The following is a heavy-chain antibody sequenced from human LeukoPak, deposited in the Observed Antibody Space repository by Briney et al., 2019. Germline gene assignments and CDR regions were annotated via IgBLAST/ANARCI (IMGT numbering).Heavy chain of an antibody. V-gene: IGHV1-2*02. CDR1: GYTFTDYY. CDR2: INPNSRVT. D-gene: IGHD3-10*01. CDR3: ARRRGPGAFDY. J-gene: IGHJ4*02. Sequence: ASVKVSCKASGYTFTDYYMHWVRQAPGQGLEWMGWINPNSRVTNYAQKFQDRVTMTRDTSISTAYMELSRLRSDDTAMYYCARRRGPGAFDYWGQGTLVTVSS.